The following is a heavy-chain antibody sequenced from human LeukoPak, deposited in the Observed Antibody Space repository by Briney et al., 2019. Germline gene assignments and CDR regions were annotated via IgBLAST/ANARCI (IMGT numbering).Heavy chain of an antibody. CDR3: ARVPTRSNLLTYGSWDAFDI. D-gene: IGHD3-10*01. CDR2: ISNGGSTM. J-gene: IGHJ3*02. CDR1: GFNLGDYD. Sequence: PGGSLRLSCAASGFNLGDYDMNWVRQAPGKGLEWVSYISNGGSTMYYADSVKGRFTISRDNARNSLYLQMNSLRADDTAVYYCARVPTRSNLLTYGSWDAFDIWGQGTLVTVSS. V-gene: IGHV3-48*01.